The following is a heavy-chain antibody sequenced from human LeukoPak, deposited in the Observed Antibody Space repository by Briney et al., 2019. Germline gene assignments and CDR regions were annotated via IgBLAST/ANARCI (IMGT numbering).Heavy chain of an antibody. Sequence: LAGGSLRLSCAASGFTFSSYAMNWVRQAPGKGLEWVSAISGSGGTTYYADSVKGRFTISRDNSKNTLYLQMNSLRAEDTAVYYCAKAENDTRTVAAANDPWGQGTLVTVSS. V-gene: IGHV3-23*01. CDR1: GFTFSSYA. CDR3: AKAENDTRTVAAANDP. D-gene: IGHD6-13*01. J-gene: IGHJ5*02. CDR2: ISGSGGTT.